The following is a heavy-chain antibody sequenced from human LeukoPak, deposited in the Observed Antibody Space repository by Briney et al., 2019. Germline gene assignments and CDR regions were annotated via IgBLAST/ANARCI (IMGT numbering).Heavy chain of an antibody. J-gene: IGHJ4*02. CDR3: ARDSIASSPFDY. CDR1: GGSISSSSYY. V-gene: IGHV4-39*07. Sequence: PSETLSLTCTVSGGSISSSSYYWGWIRQPRGKGLEWIGSIYYSGSTYYNPSLKSRVTISVDTSKNQFSLKLSSVTAADTAVYYCARDSIASSPFDYWGQGTLVTVSS. D-gene: IGHD6-6*01. CDR2: IYYSGST.